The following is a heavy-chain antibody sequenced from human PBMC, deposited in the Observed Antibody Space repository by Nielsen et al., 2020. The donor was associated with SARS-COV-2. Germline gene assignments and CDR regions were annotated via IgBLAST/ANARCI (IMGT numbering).Heavy chain of an antibody. CDR3: VHHMARGEQNWFDP. V-gene: IGHV4-4*08. D-gene: IGHD3-10*01. Sequence: SETLSLTCTVSGGWWRWIRQPPGKGLDCIGFINISGSANFSPSLNSRVTISADTTKNQFSLKLSSVTAADTALYHCVHHMARGEQNWFDPWGQGTLVTVSS. CDR1: GGW. J-gene: IGHJ5*02. CDR2: INISGSA.